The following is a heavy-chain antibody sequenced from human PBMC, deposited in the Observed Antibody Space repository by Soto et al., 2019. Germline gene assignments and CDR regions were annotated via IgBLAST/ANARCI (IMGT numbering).Heavy chain of an antibody. J-gene: IGHJ5*02. CDR1: GGTFSSYT. CDR3: ARDQVVRGVIWFDP. D-gene: IGHD3-10*01. CDR2: IIPILGIA. Sequence: QVQLVQSGAEVKKPGSSVKVSCKASGGTFSSYTISWVRQAPGQGLEWMGRIIPILGIANYAQKFQGRVTITADKFTSTAYMELSSLRSEDTAVYYCARDQVVRGVIWFDPWGQGTLVTVSS. V-gene: IGHV1-69*08.